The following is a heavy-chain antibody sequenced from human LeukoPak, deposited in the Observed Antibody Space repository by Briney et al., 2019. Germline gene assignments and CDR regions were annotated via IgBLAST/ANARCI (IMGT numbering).Heavy chain of an antibody. CDR1: GYTFTSYG. V-gene: IGHV1-18*01. CDR3: AREVSGTYRDYFDY. Sequence: ASVKVSCKASGYTFTSYGISWVRQAPGEGLECMGWISPYNGNTNDAQKLKGRVTMTTDTSTSTAYMEVRSLRSDETAVYYCAREVSGTYRDYFDYWGQGTLVTVSS. CDR2: ISPYNGNT. D-gene: IGHD1-26*01. J-gene: IGHJ4*02.